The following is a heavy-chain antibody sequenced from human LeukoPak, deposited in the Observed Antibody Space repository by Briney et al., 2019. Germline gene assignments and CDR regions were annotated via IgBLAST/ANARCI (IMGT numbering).Heavy chain of an antibody. CDR3: ARDLIAAAFYAFDI. V-gene: IGHV3-48*01. CDR1: GFTFSSYS. D-gene: IGHD6-13*01. Sequence: PGGSLRLSCAASGFTFSSYSMNWVRQAPGKGLEWVSYISSSSSTIYYADSVKGRFTISRDNAKNSLYLQMNSLRAEDTAVYYCARDLIAAAFYAFDIWGQGTMVTVSS. J-gene: IGHJ3*02. CDR2: ISSSSSTI.